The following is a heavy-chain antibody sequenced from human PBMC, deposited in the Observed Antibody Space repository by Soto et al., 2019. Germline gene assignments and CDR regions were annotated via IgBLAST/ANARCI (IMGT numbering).Heavy chain of an antibody. V-gene: IGHV1-69*13. CDR3: ARDLDYYGSGNYYNRIDY. J-gene: IGHJ4*02. CDR2: IIPMFGTA. D-gene: IGHD3-10*01. CDR1: GDAFSDYS. Sequence: SVKVSCKVSGDAFSDYSVSWVRKDPGQGLEWMGGIIPMFGTANYAQKFQGRVTITADESTTTAYMELSSLRSEDTAVYYCARDLDYYGSGNYYNRIDYWGQGTLVTVSS.